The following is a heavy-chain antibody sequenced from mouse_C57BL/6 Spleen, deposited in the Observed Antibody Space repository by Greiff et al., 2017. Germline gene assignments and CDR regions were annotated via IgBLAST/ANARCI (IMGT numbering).Heavy chain of an antibody. D-gene: IGHD1-1*01. V-gene: IGHV1-59*01. J-gene: IGHJ3*01. CDR3: ARPDYYGSSYGFAY. Sequence: QVQLQQPGAELVRPGTSVKLSCKASGYTFTSYWMHWVKQRPGQGLEWIGVIDPSDSYTNYNQKFKGKATVPVDTSSSTAYMQLSSLTSEDSAVYYCARPDYYGSSYGFAYWGQGTLVTVSA. CDR2: IDPSDSYT. CDR1: GYTFTSYW.